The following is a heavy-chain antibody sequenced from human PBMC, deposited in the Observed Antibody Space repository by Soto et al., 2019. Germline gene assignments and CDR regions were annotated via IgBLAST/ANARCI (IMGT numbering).Heavy chain of an antibody. CDR2: ISWNSGSI. CDR3: ARYYYDSSGYYPL. Sequence: PGGSLRLSCAASGFTFDDYAMHWVRQAPGKGLEWVSGISWNSGSIGYADSVKGRFTISRDNSKNTLYLQMNSLRAEDTAVYYCARYYYDSSGYYPLWGQGTLVTVSS. CDR1: GFTFDDYA. D-gene: IGHD3-22*01. J-gene: IGHJ4*02. V-gene: IGHV3-9*01.